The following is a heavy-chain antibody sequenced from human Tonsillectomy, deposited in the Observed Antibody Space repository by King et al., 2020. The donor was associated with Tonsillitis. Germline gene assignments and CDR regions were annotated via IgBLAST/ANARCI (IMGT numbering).Heavy chain of an antibody. CDR2: ISSSSSTI. CDR1: GFTFSRYS. Sequence: VQLVESGGGLVQPGGSLRLSCAASGFTFSRYSMNWVRQAPGKGLEWVSYISSSSSTIYYADSVKGRFTISRDNAKNSLYLQMNSLRAKDTAVYYCASHHFVIYGDRLDYWGQGTLVTVSS. V-gene: IGHV3-48*04. D-gene: IGHD4-17*01. J-gene: IGHJ4*02. CDR3: ASHHFVIYGDRLDY.